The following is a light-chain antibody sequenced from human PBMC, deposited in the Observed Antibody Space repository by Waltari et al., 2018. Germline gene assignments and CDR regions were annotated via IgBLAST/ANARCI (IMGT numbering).Light chain of an antibody. J-gene: IGKJ2*02. CDR2: GAS. V-gene: IGKV3-15*01. Sequence: EIVMTQSPAALSVSPGERATLPCKASQSVSDNLAWYQHKPGQPPRLLISGASTRATGVPARFSGSGSGTEFTLTISSLQSEDSAIYFCQQYNTWPPRTFGQGTKLEIK. CDR3: QQYNTWPPRT. CDR1: QSVSDN.